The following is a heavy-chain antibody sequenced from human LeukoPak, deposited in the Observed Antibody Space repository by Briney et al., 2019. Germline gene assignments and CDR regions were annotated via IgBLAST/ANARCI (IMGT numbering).Heavy chain of an antibody. Sequence: SVKVSCKASRDTFTNKAISWVRQAPGQGLEWMGDIIPIYGTANYAQKFQGRVTITADESTSTAYMELSSLRSEDTAVYYCARETGYTEMYYFDYWGLGTLVTVSS. V-gene: IGHV1-69*01. CDR1: RDTFTNKA. CDR3: ARETGYTEMYYFDY. D-gene: IGHD6-13*01. CDR2: IIPIYGTA. J-gene: IGHJ4*02.